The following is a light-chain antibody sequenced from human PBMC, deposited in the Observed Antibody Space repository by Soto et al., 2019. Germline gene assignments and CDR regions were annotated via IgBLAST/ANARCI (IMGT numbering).Light chain of an antibody. Sequence: EIVLTQSPATLSLSQGTGATLSCRASQSVSNYLVWYQQKPGQAPRLPIYDASNRATGIPARFSGSGSGTDFTLTISSLEPEDFAVYYCQHRSNWPPGFGQGTRLEIK. CDR1: QSVSNY. V-gene: IGKV3-11*01. CDR3: QHRSNWPPG. CDR2: DAS. J-gene: IGKJ5*01.